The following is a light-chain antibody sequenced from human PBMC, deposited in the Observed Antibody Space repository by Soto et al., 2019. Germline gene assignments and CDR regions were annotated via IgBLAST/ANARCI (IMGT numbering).Light chain of an antibody. CDR3: SSYAGSSNV. CDR1: SSDVGGYNY. CDR2: EVN. Sequence: QSVLAQPPSASGSPGQSVAISCTGTSSDVGGYNYVSWYQQHPSKAPKLMIYEVNKRPSGVPDRSSGSKSGNTASLTVSGLQAEDEADYYRSSYAGSSNVFGTGTKVTVL. V-gene: IGLV2-8*01. J-gene: IGLJ1*01.